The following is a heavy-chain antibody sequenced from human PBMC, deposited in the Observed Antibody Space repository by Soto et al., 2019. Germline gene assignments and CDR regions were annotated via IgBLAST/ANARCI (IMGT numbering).Heavy chain of an antibody. Sequence: QVQLVESGGGVVQPGRSLRLSCAASGFTFSSYGMHWVRQAPGKGLEWVAVISYGGSNKYYADSVKGRFTISRDNSKNTLYLQMNNLRAEATAVYYCAKDNCISTSCYRLYNWFDPWGQGTPVTVSS. CDR3: AKDNCISTSCYRLYNWFDP. J-gene: IGHJ5*02. CDR2: ISYGGSNK. CDR1: GFTFSSYG. D-gene: IGHD2-2*01. V-gene: IGHV3-30*18.